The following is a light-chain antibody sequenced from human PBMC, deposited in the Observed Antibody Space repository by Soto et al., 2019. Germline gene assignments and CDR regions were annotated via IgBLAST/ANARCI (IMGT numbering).Light chain of an antibody. V-gene: IGLV1-44*01. CDR2: SDD. Sequence: QSVLTQPPSLSGAPGQRVTTSCSGSDSNIGRYSVNWYQHFPGTAPKIVIYSDDYRPSGVPDRFSGSKSGTSASLAISGLQSDDEADYYCAVWDDNVNGPLFGGGTKVTVL. CDR3: AVWDDNVNGPL. CDR1: DSNIGRYS. J-gene: IGLJ3*02.